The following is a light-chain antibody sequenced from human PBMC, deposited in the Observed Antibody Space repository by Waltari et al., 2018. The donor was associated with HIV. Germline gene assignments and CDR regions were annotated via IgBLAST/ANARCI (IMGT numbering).Light chain of an antibody. J-gene: IGLJ1*01. CDR1: SSDVGGYNF. CDR2: GVS. Sequence: QSALTQPRPVSGAPGQSVTISCTGTSSDVGGYNFVSWYQQHPGKVPKLLVYGVSKRPSGVPYRFSGSKSGNTASLTISGLQVEDEGDYYCCSYAGGSRVFGTGTKVTVL. CDR3: CSYAGGSRV. V-gene: IGLV2-11*01.